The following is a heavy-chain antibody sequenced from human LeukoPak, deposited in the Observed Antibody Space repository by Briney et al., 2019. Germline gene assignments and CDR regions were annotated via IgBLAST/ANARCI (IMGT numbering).Heavy chain of an antibody. CDR2: INHSGST. J-gene: IGHJ4*02. CDR3: ARDHDFAFDN. D-gene: IGHD2-21*02. V-gene: IGHV4-34*01. Sequence: SETLSLTCAVYGGSFSGYYWSWIRQPPGKGLEWIGEINHSGSTNYNPSLKSRVTISVDTSKNQFSLKLSSVTAADTAVYYCARDHDFAFDNWGQGTLVTVSS. CDR1: GGSFSGYY.